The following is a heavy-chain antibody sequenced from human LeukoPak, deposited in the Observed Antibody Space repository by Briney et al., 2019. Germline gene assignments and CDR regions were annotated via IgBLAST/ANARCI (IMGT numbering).Heavy chain of an antibody. Sequence: GGSLRLSCAASGFTVSSNYMSWVRQAPGKGLEWVSVIYSGGSTYYADSVKGRFTISRDNSKNTLYLQLNSLRAEDTAVYHCARAAWLDDAFDIWGQGTMVTVSS. D-gene: IGHD5-12*01. V-gene: IGHV3-66*01. CDR3: ARAAWLDDAFDI. J-gene: IGHJ3*02. CDR2: IYSGGST. CDR1: GFTVSSNY.